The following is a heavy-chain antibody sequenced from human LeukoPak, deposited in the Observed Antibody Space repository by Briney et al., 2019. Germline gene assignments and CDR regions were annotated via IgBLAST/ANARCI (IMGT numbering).Heavy chain of an antibody. J-gene: IGHJ6*02. CDR1: GFTFSSYW. D-gene: IGHD5-12*01. CDR2: INSDGSST. CDR3: ARGSLEARKSYYYGMDV. V-gene: IGHV3-74*01. Sequence: GGSLRPSCAASGFTFSSYWMHWVRQAPGKGLVWVSRINSDGSSTSYADSVKGRFTISRDNAKNTLYLQMNSLRAEDTAVYYCARGSLEARKSYYYGMDVWGQGTTVTVSS.